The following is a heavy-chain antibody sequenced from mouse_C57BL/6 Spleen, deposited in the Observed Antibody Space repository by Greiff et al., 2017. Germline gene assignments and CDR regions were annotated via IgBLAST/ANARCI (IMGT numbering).Heavy chain of an antibody. V-gene: IGHV1-22*01. D-gene: IGHD1-1*01. CDR1: GYTFTDYN. CDR3: ARFYYGSSSLDY. CDR2: INPNNGGT. J-gene: IGHJ2*01. Sequence: EVKLQESGPELVKPGASVKMSCKASGYTFTDYNMHWVKQSHGKSLEWIGYINPNNGGTSYNQKFKGKATLTVNKSSSTAYMELRSLTSEDSAVYYCARFYYGSSSLDYWGQGTTLTVSS.